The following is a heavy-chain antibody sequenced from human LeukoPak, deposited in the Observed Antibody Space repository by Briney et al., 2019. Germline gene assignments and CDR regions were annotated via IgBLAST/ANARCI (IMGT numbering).Heavy chain of an antibody. Sequence: SETLSLTCTVSGGSISSGGYYWSWIRQPPGKGLEWIGYIYHSGSTYYNPSLKSRATISVDRSKNQFSLKLSSVTAADTAVYYCARAQQWLVRIWGQGTLVTVSS. V-gene: IGHV4-30-2*01. J-gene: IGHJ4*02. CDR2: IYHSGST. D-gene: IGHD6-19*01. CDR1: GGSISSGGYY. CDR3: ARAQQWLVRI.